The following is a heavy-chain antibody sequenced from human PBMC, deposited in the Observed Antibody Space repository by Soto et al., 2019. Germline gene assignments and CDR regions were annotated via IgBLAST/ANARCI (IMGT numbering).Heavy chain of an antibody. CDR1: GGSISSGGYY. CDR2: IYYSGST. CDR3: ARDTNYYGMDV. V-gene: IGHV4-31*03. J-gene: IGHJ6*02. Sequence: SETLSLTCTVSGGSISSGGYYWSWIRQHPGKGLEWIGYIYYSGSTYYNPSLKSRVTISVDTSKNQLSLKLSSVTAADTAVYYCARDTNYYGMDVWGQGTTVTVSS.